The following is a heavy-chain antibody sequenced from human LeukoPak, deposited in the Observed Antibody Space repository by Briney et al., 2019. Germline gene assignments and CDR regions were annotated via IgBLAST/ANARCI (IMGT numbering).Heavy chain of an antibody. CDR2: IYYSGST. CDR3: ARHGALCTGGSCTRFDP. V-gene: IGHV4-39*01. J-gene: IGHJ5*02. Sequence: SETLSLTCTVSGGSISSSNYYWGWIRQPPGKELEWIGTIYYSGSTYYNPSLKSRVTISVDTSKNHFSLKVRSVTATDTAMYYCARHGALCTGGSCTRFDPWGQGTLVTVSS. D-gene: IGHD2-15*01. CDR1: GGSISSSNYY.